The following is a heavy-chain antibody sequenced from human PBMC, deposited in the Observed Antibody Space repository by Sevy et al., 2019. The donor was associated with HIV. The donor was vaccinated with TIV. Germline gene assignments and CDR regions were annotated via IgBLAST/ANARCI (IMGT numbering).Heavy chain of an antibody. Sequence: ASVKVSCKASGGTFSSYAISWVRQAPGQGLEWMGGIIPIFGTANYAQKFQGRVTITADESTSTAYMGLSSLRSEDTAVYYCARGDYSNYVSLDYWGQGTLVTVSS. J-gene: IGHJ4*02. D-gene: IGHD4-4*01. CDR3: ARGDYSNYVSLDY. CDR1: GGTFSSYA. CDR2: IIPIFGTA. V-gene: IGHV1-69*13.